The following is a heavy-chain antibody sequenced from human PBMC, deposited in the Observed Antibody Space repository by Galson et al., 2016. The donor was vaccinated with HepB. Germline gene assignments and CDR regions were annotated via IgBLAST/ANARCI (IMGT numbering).Heavy chain of an antibody. J-gene: IGHJ4*02. D-gene: IGHD5-24*01. CDR1: GLTFKNHW. CDR2: INSDGSST. V-gene: IGHV3-74*01. Sequence: SLRLSCAASGLTFKNHWMSWVRQAPGKGLVWVSRINSDGSSTSYADSVKGRFTISRDNAKNSLYFQMNSLKVEDTAIYYCVREGLADGSYFDYWGQGTLVTVSS. CDR3: VREGLADGSYFDY.